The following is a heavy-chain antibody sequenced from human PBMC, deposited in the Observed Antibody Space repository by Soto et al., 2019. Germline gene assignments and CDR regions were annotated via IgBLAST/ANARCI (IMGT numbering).Heavy chain of an antibody. CDR3: ARHHVRGRTIAGAAEF. V-gene: IGHV4-34*01. J-gene: IGHJ4*02. CDR2: INHSGNT. CDR1: GKSLSGYY. Sequence: QVQLQQWGAGLLKPSETLSLTCAVYGKSLSGYYWSWIRQPPGKELEWIGEINHSGNTNYNPSLKSRVTISVDTTKTQLFLNLSSVTAADTAMYYCARHHVRGRTIAGAAEFWGQGTLVTVSS. D-gene: IGHD1-26*01.